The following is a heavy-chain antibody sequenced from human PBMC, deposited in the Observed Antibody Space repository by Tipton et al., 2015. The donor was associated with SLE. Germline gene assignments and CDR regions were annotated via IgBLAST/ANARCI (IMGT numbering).Heavy chain of an antibody. Sequence: TLSLTCTVSGGSFFDPDYQWAWIRQSPGKGPEWIGSIYYNGNMYYDPSLQSRVTISVDASNKQFSLRLSSVTAADTAIYYCAGDSGEIAFDIWGQGTMVTVSS. J-gene: IGHJ3*02. CDR3: AGDSGEIAFDI. CDR1: GGSFFDPDYQ. CDR2: IYYNGNM. D-gene: IGHD3-10*01. V-gene: IGHV4-39*07.